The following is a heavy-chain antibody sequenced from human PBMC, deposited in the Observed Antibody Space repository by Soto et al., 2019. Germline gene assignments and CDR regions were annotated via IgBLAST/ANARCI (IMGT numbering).Heavy chain of an antibody. J-gene: IGHJ6*02. Sequence: QVHLVQSGAEVKKPGASVKVSCKASGYTFTNYDINWVRQAPGQGLEWMGWISTYTGNTNYAQKLQGRVTMTTDTSTSTAYMGLRSLRSDDTAVYYCARGYYYGSGRPPPGGMDVWGQGTTVTVSS. CDR2: ISTYTGNT. CDR3: ARGYYYGSGRPPPGGMDV. D-gene: IGHD3-10*01. V-gene: IGHV1-18*01. CDR1: GYTFTNYD.